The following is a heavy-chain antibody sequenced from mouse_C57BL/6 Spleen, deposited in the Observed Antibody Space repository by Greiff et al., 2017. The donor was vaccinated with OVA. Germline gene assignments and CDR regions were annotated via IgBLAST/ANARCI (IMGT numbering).Heavy chain of an antibody. J-gene: IGHJ3*01. D-gene: IGHD1-3*01. CDR2: IDPSDSYT. V-gene: IGHV1-69*01. CDR3: ARWIRQWGFAY. CDR1: GYTFTSYW. Sequence: VQLQQSGAELVMPGASVKLSCKASGYTFTSYWMHWVKQRPGQGLEWIGEIDPSDSYTNYNQKFKGKSTLTVDKSSSTAYMQLSSLTSEDSAVYYCARWIRQWGFAYWGQGTLVTISA.